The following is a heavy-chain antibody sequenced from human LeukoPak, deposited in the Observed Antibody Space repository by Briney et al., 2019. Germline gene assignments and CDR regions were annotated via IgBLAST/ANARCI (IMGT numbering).Heavy chain of an antibody. J-gene: IGHJ5*02. CDR2: ISSSSTYI. CDR3: ARDHFDTSGSS. D-gene: IGHD3-22*01. Sequence: GGSLRLSCAASGFIFNSYTMSWVRQAPGKGLEWVSSISSSSTYIYYADSVKGRFTISRANAQDSLYLQMTSLRDDDTAVYYCARDHFDTSGSSWGQGTLVTVSS. CDR1: GFIFNSYT. V-gene: IGHV3-21*01.